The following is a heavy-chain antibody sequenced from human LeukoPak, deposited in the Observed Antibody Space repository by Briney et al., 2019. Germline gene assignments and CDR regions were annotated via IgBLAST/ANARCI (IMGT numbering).Heavy chain of an antibody. D-gene: IGHD3-9*01. Sequence: GGSLRLSCAGSGFIVSSSYTSWVRQAPGKGLEWVSAIYSSGSTDYADSVRGRFTIARDTSKNMVYLQMNSLTAEDTAMYYCAGGTGFIIKDWGQGTLVTVSS. CDR1: GFIVSSSY. CDR3: AGGTGFIIKD. V-gene: IGHV3-53*01. CDR2: IYSSGST. J-gene: IGHJ4*02.